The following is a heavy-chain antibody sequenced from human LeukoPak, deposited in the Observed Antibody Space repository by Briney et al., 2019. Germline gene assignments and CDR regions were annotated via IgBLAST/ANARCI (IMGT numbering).Heavy chain of an antibody. V-gene: IGHV3-64D*06. CDR3: VKTMVTFGGIIRADAFDI. Sequence: PGGSLRLSCSASGFTFSIYAMHWVRQAPGKGLEYLSGINNNGGTTNYADSVKGRFTISRDNFKNTLYLQMSSLRPEDTAVYYCVKTMVTFGGIIRADAFDIWGQGTMVTVSS. CDR1: GFTFSIYA. J-gene: IGHJ3*02. CDR2: INNNGGTT. D-gene: IGHD3-16*01.